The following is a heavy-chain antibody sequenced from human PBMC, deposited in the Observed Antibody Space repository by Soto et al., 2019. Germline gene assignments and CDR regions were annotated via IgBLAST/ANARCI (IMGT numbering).Heavy chain of an antibody. Sequence: EVQLLESGGGLVQPGGSLRLSCAASGFTFSSYAMSWVRQAPGKGLEWVSAISGSGGSTYYADSVKGRFTITRDNSKIPLYLQMNSLSAEDTAVYYCAKARYSGYVGYFDLWGRGTLVTVSS. CDR3: AKARYSGYVGYFDL. D-gene: IGHD5-12*01. CDR1: GFTFSSYA. J-gene: IGHJ2*01. V-gene: IGHV3-23*01. CDR2: ISGSGGST.